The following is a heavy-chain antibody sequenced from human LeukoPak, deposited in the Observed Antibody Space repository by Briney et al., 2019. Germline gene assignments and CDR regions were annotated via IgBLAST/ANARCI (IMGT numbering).Heavy chain of an antibody. CDR3: ARGSQTGTMLYFDY. CDR1: GFTFSSYS. J-gene: IGHJ4*02. Sequence: KSGGSLRLSCAASGFTFSSYSMNWVRQAPGKGLEWVSSISSSSSYIYYADSVRGRFTISRDNAKNSLYLQMNSLRAEGTAVYYCARGSQTGTMLYFDYWGQGTLVTVSS. CDR2: ISSSSSYI. D-gene: IGHD1-1*01. V-gene: IGHV3-21*01.